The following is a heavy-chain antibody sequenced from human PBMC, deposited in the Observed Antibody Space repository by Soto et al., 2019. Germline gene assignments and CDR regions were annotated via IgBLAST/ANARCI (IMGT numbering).Heavy chain of an antibody. V-gene: IGHV3-23*01. CDR2: ISGSGGST. CDR3: ANNRRCSPYGMDV. D-gene: IGHD4-17*01. J-gene: IGHJ6*02. CDR1: GFTFSSYA. Sequence: EVQLLESGGGLVQPGGSLRLSCAASGFTFSSYAMSWVRQAPGKGLEWVSAISGSGGSTYYADSVKGRFTNSRDNSKNPLYLQMKSLRAEDTAVYYCANNRRCSPYGMDVWGQGTTVTVSS.